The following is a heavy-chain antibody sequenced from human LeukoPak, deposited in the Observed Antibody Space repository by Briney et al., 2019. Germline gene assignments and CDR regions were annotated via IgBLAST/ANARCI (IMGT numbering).Heavy chain of an antibody. V-gene: IGHV3-7*01. J-gene: IGHJ6*02. Sequence: GGSLRLSCAASGFSFSSYWMSWVRQAPGKGLEWVANIKQDGSEKYYVDSVKGRFTISRDNAKNSLYLQMNSLRAEDTAVYYCARDGYSRVEPPDVWGQGTTVTVSS. D-gene: IGHD6-13*01. CDR1: GFSFSSYW. CDR3: ARDGYSRVEPPDV. CDR2: IKQDGSEK.